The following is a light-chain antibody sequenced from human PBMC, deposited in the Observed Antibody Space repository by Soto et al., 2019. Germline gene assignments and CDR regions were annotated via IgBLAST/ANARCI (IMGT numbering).Light chain of an antibody. Sequence: IVLTQSPGTLSLSPGERATLSCGASQSVTNNFLAWYQQKPGQAPRHLIYGASSRATGVPDRFSGSGSGTDFTLTFSRLEPGDFAVYYCQQYGTPLFTFGPGTKVDIK. CDR3: QQYGTPLFT. V-gene: IGKV3-20*01. J-gene: IGKJ3*01. CDR1: QSVTNNF. CDR2: GAS.